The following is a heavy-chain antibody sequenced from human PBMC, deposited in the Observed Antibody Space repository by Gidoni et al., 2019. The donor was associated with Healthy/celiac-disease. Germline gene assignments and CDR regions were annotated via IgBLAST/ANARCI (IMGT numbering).Heavy chain of an antibody. J-gene: IGHJ6*01. D-gene: IGHD5-12*01. CDR3: AKEWLRDGMDV. CDR2: ISGSGGST. Sequence: EAQLLESGGGLVQPGGSLSPSCAASGFPFNTYAMSWVRQAPGKGLEWVAAISGSGGSTYHADCVRGRFTISRDNSKNTLYLQMNSLRAEDTAVYYCAKEWLRDGMDVWGQGTTVTVSS. CDR1: GFPFNTYA. V-gene: IGHV3-23*01.